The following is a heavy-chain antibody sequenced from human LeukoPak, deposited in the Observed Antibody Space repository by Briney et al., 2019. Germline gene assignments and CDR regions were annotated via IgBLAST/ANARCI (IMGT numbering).Heavy chain of an antibody. V-gene: IGHV3-43*01. D-gene: IGHD6-6*01. CDR2: ITWDGDST. Sequence: GGSLRLSCAASGFTFDAYTMHWVRQAPGKGLEWVSLITWDGDSTYYADSVKGRFTISRDNAKNTLYLQMNSLRAEDTAVYYCARGLSGYASSLGYWGQGTLITVSS. CDR1: GFTFDAYT. J-gene: IGHJ4*02. CDR3: ARGLSGYASSLGY.